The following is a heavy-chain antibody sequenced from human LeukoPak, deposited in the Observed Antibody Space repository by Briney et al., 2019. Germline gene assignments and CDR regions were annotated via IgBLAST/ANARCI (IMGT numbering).Heavy chain of an antibody. V-gene: IGHV3-11*04. CDR2: ISSSGSTI. D-gene: IGHD3-3*01. Sequence: GGSLRLSCAASGFTFSDYYMSWIRQAPGKGLEWVSYISSSGSTIYYADSVKGRFTISRDNAKNSLYLQMNSLRAEDTAVYYCARSGITIFGVVISKYYFDYWGQGTLVTVSS. CDR3: ARSGITIFGVVISKYYFDY. J-gene: IGHJ4*02. CDR1: GFTFSDYY.